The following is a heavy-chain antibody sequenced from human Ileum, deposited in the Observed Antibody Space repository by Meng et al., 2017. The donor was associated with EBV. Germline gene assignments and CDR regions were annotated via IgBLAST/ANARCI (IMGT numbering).Heavy chain of an antibody. CDR2: IKSKIHGGTT. CDR1: GFSFSIAW. Sequence: EVQLVESGGGLVKAGGSLRLSCAVSGFSFSIAWMSWVRQAPGKGLEWVGRIKSKIHGGTTDTAAPVKGRFTTSRDDSENTLYLEMNSLKTEDTAVYYCVTEPHFAHWGQGTLVTVSS. V-gene: IGHV3-15*01. J-gene: IGHJ4*02. CDR3: VTEPHFAH.